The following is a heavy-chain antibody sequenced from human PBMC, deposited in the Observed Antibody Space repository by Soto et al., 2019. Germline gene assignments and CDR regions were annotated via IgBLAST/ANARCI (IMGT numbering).Heavy chain of an antibody. CDR2: MSTTGSTT. CDR3: ARDMVGVTYWGAFDI. V-gene: IGHV3-48*03. Sequence: GSLRLSCAASGFTFRNYEVSWVRQAPGKGLEWLSYMSTTGSTTYYADSVEGRLTISRDNAKNLLFLQMNDLRAEDTAVYYCARDMVGVTYWGAFDIWGQGTMVTVSS. CDR1: GFTFRNYE. J-gene: IGHJ3*02. D-gene: IGHD1-26*01.